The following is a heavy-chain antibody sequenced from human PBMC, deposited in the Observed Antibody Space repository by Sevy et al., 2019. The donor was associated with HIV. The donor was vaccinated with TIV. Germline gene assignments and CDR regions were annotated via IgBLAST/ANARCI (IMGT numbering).Heavy chain of an antibody. CDR3: ANEYSGGITMVRGGYRGRGDYFDY. V-gene: IGHV3-30*18. Sequence: GGSLRLSCVASGFTFRTSGMHWVRQSPGKGLEWVAVISYDEAHKNYADSVKGRFSISKDNTKNTLYLQMSSLSTEDMAVYYWANEYSGGITMVRGGYRGRGDYFDYWGQGTLVTVSS. CDR2: ISYDEAHK. D-gene: IGHD3-10*01. J-gene: IGHJ4*02. CDR1: GFTFRTSG.